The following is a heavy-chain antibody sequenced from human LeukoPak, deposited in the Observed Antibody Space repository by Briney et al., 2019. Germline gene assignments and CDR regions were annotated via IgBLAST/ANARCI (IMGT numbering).Heavy chain of an antibody. CDR3: AKVEQWLVPSDY. CDR2: ISGGGVST. Sequence: GGSLRLSCAASGFTFSNHAMMWVRQAPGRGLEWVSAISGGGVSTYYTDSVKGRFTISRDNSKNTLYLQMNSLRAEDTAVYYCAKVEQWLVPSDYWGQGTLVTVSS. J-gene: IGHJ4*02. CDR1: GFTFSNHA. D-gene: IGHD6-19*01. V-gene: IGHV3-23*01.